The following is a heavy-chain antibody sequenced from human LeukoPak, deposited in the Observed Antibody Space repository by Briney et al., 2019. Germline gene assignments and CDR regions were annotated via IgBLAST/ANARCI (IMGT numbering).Heavy chain of an antibody. CDR2: ISYDGSHK. D-gene: IGHD6-19*01. Sequence: GRSLRLSCAASGFTFSSYGMHWVRQAPGKGLEWVAAISYDGSHKYYADSVKGRLIISRDNSKNTLYLQMNSLRAEDTAVYYCAKDASDSSGWYYFDYWGQGTLVTVSS. J-gene: IGHJ4*02. CDR3: AKDASDSSGWYYFDY. CDR1: GFTFSSYG. V-gene: IGHV3-30*18.